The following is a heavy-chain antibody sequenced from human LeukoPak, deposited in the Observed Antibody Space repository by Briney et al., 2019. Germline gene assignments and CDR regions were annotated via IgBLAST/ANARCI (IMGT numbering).Heavy chain of an antibody. V-gene: IGHV1-24*01. Sequence: ASVKVSCKVSGYTLTELSMHWVRQAPGEGLEWMGGFDPEVGKTIYAQKFQGRVTMTEDTSTDTAYMQLSGLRCEDTAVGYCATRHCSGGSSPNYYYSYTNAWGKGTTVTTSS. CDR3: ATRHCSGGSSPNYYYSYTNA. J-gene: IGHJ6*03. D-gene: IGHD2-15*01. CDR1: GYTLTELS. CDR2: FDPEVGKT.